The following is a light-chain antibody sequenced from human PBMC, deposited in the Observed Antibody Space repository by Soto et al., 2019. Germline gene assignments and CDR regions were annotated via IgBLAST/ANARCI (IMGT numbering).Light chain of an antibody. Sequence: DIQMTQSPSTLSASVGDRVIITCRASQNINRWLAWYQQTPGKAPKLLIYKASSLESGVPSRFSGSGYGTEFTLTINSLQPDDFATYYCQQYNSYSPSFGQGTKLEIQ. CDR3: QQYNSYSPS. CDR2: KAS. J-gene: IGKJ2*01. V-gene: IGKV1-5*03. CDR1: QNINRW.